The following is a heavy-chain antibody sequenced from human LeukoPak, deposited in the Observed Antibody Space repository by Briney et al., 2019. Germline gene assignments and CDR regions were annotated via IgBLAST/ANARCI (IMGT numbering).Heavy chain of an antibody. CDR2: ISYDGSNK. CDR3: AKEARLWFGEFPYYFDY. V-gene: IGHV3-30*18. J-gene: IGHJ4*02. D-gene: IGHD3-10*01. CDR1: GFTFSNAW. Sequence: PGGSLRLSCAASGFTFSNAWMSWVRQAPGKGLEWVAVISYDGSNKYYADSVKGRFTISRDNSKNTLYLQMNSPRAEDTAVYYCAKEARLWFGEFPYYFDYWGQGTLVTVSS.